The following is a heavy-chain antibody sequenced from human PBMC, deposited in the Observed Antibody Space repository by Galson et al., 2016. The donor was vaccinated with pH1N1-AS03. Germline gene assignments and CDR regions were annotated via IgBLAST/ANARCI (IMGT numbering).Heavy chain of an antibody. CDR1: GYTVTTYG. Sequence: SVKVSCKASGYTVTTYGITWVRRAPGQGLEWMGWISAFSGNTVYAQSLQGRVTISIDTSTTTVYMELRNLGSDDTAVYYCASRLRVVVGFRDAFDIWGQGTLLTVSS. D-gene: IGHD3-10*01. CDR3: ASRLRVVVGFRDAFDI. J-gene: IGHJ3*02. CDR2: ISAFSGNT. V-gene: IGHV1-18*01.